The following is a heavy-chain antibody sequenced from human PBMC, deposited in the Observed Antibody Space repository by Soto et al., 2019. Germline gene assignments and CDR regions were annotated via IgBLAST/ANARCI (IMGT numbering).Heavy chain of an antibody. D-gene: IGHD3-10*02. CDR3: AADSYVRGNYCFFDA. J-gene: IGHJ4*02. CDR1: VASIRSHQ. CDR2: IYIRGRP. Sequence: SETLSLACGFSVASIRSHQWSWIRQSAGSGLEWIGRIYIRGRPTYSPSLDSRITMSLDTSKNHVSLSVTSVTAADTAVYYCAADSYVRGNYCFFDAWGPGIQVTVSS. V-gene: IGHV4-4*07.